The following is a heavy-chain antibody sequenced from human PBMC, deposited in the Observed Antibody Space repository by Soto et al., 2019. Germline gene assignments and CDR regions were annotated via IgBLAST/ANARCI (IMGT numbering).Heavy chain of an antibody. V-gene: IGHV3-23*01. CDR1: GFTFSSYA. CDR3: AKDPVVVVITSSFDY. J-gene: IGHJ4*02. CDR2: ISGSGGST. Sequence: GGSLRLSCAASGFTFSSYAMSWVRQAPGKGLEWVSAISGSGGSTYYADSVKGRFTISRDNSKNTLYLQMNSLRAEDTAVYYCAKDPVVVVITSSFDYWGQGTLVTVSS. D-gene: IGHD3-22*01.